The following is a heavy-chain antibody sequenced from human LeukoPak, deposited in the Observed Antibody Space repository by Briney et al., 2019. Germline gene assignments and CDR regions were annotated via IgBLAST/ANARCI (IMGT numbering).Heavy chain of an antibody. CDR1: GFTLSAYW. Sequence: GGSLRLSCAASGFTLSAYWMHWVRQAPGKGLMWVSRIEGDGNRITYADSVKGRFTISRDNAKNTLYLQMNSLRAEDTAVYYCVRGGIASAFDIWGQGTMVTVSS. V-gene: IGHV3-74*01. CDR3: VRGGIASAFDI. D-gene: IGHD6-13*01. J-gene: IGHJ3*02. CDR2: IEGDGNRI.